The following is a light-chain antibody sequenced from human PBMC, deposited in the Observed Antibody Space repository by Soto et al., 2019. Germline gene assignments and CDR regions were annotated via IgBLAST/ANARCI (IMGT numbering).Light chain of an antibody. Sequence: EIVMTQSPATLSVSPGERATLSCRASQSVSSNLAWYQQKPGQAPRLLIYGASTRATGIPARFSGSGAGTEFTLTISSLQSEDFAVYYCQQYHHGPPRTFGQGTKVEIK. CDR3: QQYHHGPPRT. J-gene: IGKJ1*01. CDR1: QSVSSN. CDR2: GAS. V-gene: IGKV3-15*01.